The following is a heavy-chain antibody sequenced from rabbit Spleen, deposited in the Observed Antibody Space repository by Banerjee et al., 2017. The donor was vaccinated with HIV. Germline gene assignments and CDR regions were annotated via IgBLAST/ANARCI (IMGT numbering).Heavy chain of an antibody. CDR3: ARGAASVYWGFDP. CDR2: IDTSSGST. D-gene: IGHD1-1*01. J-gene: IGHJ2*01. V-gene: IGHV1S40*01. Sequence: QSLEESGGGLVKPGGTLTLTCKASGIDFSSYYYMCWVRQAPGKGLELIACIDTSSGSTYYASWAKGRFTISKTSSTTVTLQMTSLTAADTATYFCARGAASVYWGFDPWGQGTLVTVS. CDR1: GIDFSSYYY.